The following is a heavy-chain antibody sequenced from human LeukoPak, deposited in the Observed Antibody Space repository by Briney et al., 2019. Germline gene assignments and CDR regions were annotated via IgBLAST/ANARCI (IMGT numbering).Heavy chain of an antibody. CDR3: ARDRLGTGGGVDY. J-gene: IGHJ4*02. Sequence: PSETLSLTCTVSGGSISSSSYYWGWIRQPPGKGLEWIGSIYYSGSTYYNPSLKSRVTISVDTSKNQFSLKLSSVIAADTAVYYCARDRLGTGGGVDYWGQGTLVTVSS. CDR1: GGSISSSSYY. V-gene: IGHV4-39*07. CDR2: IYYSGST. D-gene: IGHD1-14*01.